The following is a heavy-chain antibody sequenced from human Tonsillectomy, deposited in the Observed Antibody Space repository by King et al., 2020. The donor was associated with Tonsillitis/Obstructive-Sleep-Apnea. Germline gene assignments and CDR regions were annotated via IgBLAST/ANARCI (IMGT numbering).Heavy chain of an antibody. D-gene: IGHD5-18*01. V-gene: IGHV4-39*01. J-gene: IGHJ4*02. CDR1: GISISSTTYY. Sequence: LQLQESGPGLVEPSETLSLTCTVSGISISSTTYYWGWIRQPPGKGLEWIGSISYSGKTYYNPSLKSRVTISADTSKNQFSLKLSSVTAADTAVYYCAGRKQLWSPLDYWGQGTLVTVSS. CDR3: AGRKQLWSPLDY. CDR2: ISYSGKT.